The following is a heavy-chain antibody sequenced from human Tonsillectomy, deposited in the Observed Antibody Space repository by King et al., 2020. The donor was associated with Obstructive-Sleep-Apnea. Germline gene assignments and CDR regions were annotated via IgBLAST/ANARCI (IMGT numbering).Heavy chain of an antibody. V-gene: IGHV4-4*07. Sequence: QLQESGPGLVKPSETLSLTCTVSGGSISSYYWSWIWQPAGKGLEWIGRIYASGSANYNPPLKNRVTMSVDTSKNQFSLKLSSVTAADTAVYYCARTSGNYSPIDFWGQGTLVTVSS. CDR3: ARTSGNYSPIDF. CDR1: GGSISSYY. CDR2: IYASGSA. D-gene: IGHD1-26*01. J-gene: IGHJ4*02.